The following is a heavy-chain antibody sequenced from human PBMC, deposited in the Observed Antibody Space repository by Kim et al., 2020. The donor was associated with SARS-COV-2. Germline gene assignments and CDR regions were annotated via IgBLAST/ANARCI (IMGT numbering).Heavy chain of an antibody. CDR1: GYPFTNDF. CDR3: ARDQTLEILTGFYSSYGMYV. CDR2: INPSGVRT. Sequence: ASVKVSCKASGYPFTNDFIHWVRQAPGQGLEWMGFINPSGVRTRYAEKFQGRLTMTSDTSTSTVYMELSSLRSDDTAVYYCARDQTLEILTGFYSSYGMYVWGQGTTVTVSS. V-gene: IGHV1-46*03. D-gene: IGHD3-9*01. J-gene: IGHJ6*02.